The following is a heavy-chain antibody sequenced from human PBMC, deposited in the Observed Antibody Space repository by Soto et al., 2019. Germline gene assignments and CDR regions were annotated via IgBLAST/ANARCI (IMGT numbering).Heavy chain of an antibody. CDR1: GDSISSSFW. J-gene: IGHJ4*02. CDR3: ARYDFGTFDY. CDR2: IYRTEST. V-gene: IGHV4-4*02. D-gene: IGHD4-17*01. Sequence: LSLTCAVSGDSISSSFWWSWVRQPPGKGLEWIGEIYRTESTVYNPSLKSRVTISVDKSKNQFSLNLDSVTAADTAVYYCARYDFGTFDYWGRGILVTVSS.